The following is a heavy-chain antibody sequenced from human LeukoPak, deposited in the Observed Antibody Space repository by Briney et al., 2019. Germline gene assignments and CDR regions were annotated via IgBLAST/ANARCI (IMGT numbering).Heavy chain of an antibody. CDR3: AKDVDLDYGGNSGFDP. Sequence: GGSLRLSCAASGFTFSSYGMHWVRQAPGKGLEWVAVISYDGSNKYYADSMKGRFTISRDNSKNTLYLQMNSLRAEDTAVYYCAKDVDLDYGGNSGFDPWGQGTLVTVSS. J-gene: IGHJ5*02. D-gene: IGHD4-17*01. CDR2: ISYDGSNK. CDR1: GFTFSSYG. V-gene: IGHV3-30*18.